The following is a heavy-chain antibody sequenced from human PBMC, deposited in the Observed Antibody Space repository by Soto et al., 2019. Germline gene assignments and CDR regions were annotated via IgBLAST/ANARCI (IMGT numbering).Heavy chain of an antibody. Sequence: ASVKVSCKXSGYTFTSYSMHWVRQAPGQRLEWMGWFNAGSGNTKYSQKFQGRVTITRDTSATTAYMELSSLRYEDTAVYYCARESTRTTAPDYWGQGTLVPSPQ. CDR1: GYTFTSYS. D-gene: IGHD4-17*01. V-gene: IGHV1-3*01. CDR2: FNAGSGNT. CDR3: ARESTRTTAPDY. J-gene: IGHJ4*02.